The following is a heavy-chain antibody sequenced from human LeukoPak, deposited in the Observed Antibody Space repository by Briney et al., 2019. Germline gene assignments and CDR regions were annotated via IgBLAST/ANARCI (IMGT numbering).Heavy chain of an antibody. CDR2: INTNTGNP. Sequence: GASVKVSCKASGHTFTNYGITWVRQAPGQGLEWMGWINTNTGNPTYAQGFTGRFVFALDTSVSTAYLQISSLKGEDTAVYYCARYGSPIHYYYMDVWGKGTTVTVSS. V-gene: IGHV7-4-1*02. J-gene: IGHJ6*03. D-gene: IGHD3-9*01. CDR3: ARYGSPIHYYYMDV. CDR1: GHTFTNYG.